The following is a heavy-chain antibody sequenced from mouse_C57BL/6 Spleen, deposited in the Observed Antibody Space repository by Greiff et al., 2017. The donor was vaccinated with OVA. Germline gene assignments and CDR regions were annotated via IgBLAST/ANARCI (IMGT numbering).Heavy chain of an antibody. CDR2: IHPNSGST. CDR3: ARWGYSNFDGYAMDY. J-gene: IGHJ4*01. Sequence: QVQLKQPGAELVKPGASVKLSCKASGYTFTSYWMHWVKQRPGQGLEWIGMIHPNSGSTNYNEKFKSKATLTVDKSSSTAYMQLSSLTSEDSAVYYCARWGYSNFDGYAMDYWGQGTSVTVSS. V-gene: IGHV1-64*01. D-gene: IGHD2-5*01. CDR1: GYTFTSYW.